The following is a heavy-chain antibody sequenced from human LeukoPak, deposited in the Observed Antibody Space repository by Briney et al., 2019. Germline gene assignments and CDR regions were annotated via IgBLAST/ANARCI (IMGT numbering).Heavy chain of an antibody. CDR2: ISAGATRT. Sequence: GGSLRLSCVASGFSFNNYAMSWVRQAPGKGLEWVSGISAGATRTYYAGSVKGRFTISRDNSMNTLYLHMNSLRAEDTAVYYCAKYAMREIFFGDYWGQGTLVAVSS. V-gene: IGHV3-23*01. CDR3: AKYAMREIFFGDY. CDR1: GFSFNNYA. J-gene: IGHJ4*02. D-gene: IGHD3-3*01.